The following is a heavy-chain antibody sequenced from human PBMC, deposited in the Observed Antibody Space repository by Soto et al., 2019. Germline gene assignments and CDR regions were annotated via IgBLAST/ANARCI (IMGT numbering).Heavy chain of an antibody. CDR2: ISYDGSNK. Sequence: QVQLVESGGAVVQPGKSLRLSCGASGFTFNTYGMYWVRQAPGKGLEWVAAISYDGSNKYHADSVKGRFTISRDNSKNTLYLQMNSLRVEDTAVYYCAKDIVRYTYGACDYWGQGALVTVSS. CDR3: AKDIVRYTYGACDY. V-gene: IGHV3-30*18. J-gene: IGHJ4*02. CDR1: GFTFNTYG. D-gene: IGHD5-18*01.